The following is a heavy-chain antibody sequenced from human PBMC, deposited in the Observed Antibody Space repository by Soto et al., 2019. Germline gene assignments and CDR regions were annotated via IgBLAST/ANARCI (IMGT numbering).Heavy chain of an antibody. CDR3: ARGSDCSSTSCYVAHFEY. J-gene: IGHJ4*02. V-gene: IGHV4-34*01. CDR2: INHSGST. Sequence: PSETLSLTCAVYGGSFSGYYWSWIRQPPGKGLEWIGEINHSGSTNYNPSLKSRVTISVDTSKNQFSLKLSSVTAADTAVYYCARGSDCSSTSCYVAHFEYWGQGTLVTVSS. D-gene: IGHD2-2*01. CDR1: GGSFSGYY.